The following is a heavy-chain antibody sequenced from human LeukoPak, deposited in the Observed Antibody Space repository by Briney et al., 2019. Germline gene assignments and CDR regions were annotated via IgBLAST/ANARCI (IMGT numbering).Heavy chain of an antibody. J-gene: IGHJ4*02. CDR2: ISGSGGST. CDR3: AKGGLYYYDSSGYSDY. D-gene: IGHD3-22*01. V-gene: IGHV3-23*01. CDR1: RFTFSSYA. Sequence: PGGSLRLSCAASRFTFSSYAMSWVRQAPGKGLEWVSAISGSGGSTYYADSVKGRFTISRDNSKNTLYLQMNSLRAEDTAVYYCAKGGLYYYDSSGYSDYWGQGTLVTVSS.